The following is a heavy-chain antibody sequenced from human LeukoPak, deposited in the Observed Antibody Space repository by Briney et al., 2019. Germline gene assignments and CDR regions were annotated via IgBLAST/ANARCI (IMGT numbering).Heavy chain of an antibody. Sequence: SETLSLTCAVYGASFSNYYWSWIRQSPGKGLEWIGEINQSGSTNYNPSLKSRVTISLDASQHQFSLKLTSVTAADTAVYYCAREKSAVTASFDYWGQGDLVTVSS. J-gene: IGHJ4*02. CDR3: AREKSAVTASFDY. CDR1: GASFSNYY. CDR2: INQSGST. V-gene: IGHV4-34*01. D-gene: IGHD4-17*01.